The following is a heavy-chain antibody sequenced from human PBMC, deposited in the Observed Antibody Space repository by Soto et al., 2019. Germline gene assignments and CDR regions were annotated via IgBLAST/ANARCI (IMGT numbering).Heavy chain of an antibody. D-gene: IGHD3-16*01. CDR2: MRPNSGGA. Sequence: GASVKVSCKASGYTFTGYYLHWIRQAPGQGLEWMGWMRPNSGGANYAQKFQGRVSMTRDTSISTFYMELSRLRSDDTAVYYCARDPHEGVYDYWGQGTLVTRLL. CDR1: GYTFTGYY. J-gene: IGHJ4*02. V-gene: IGHV1-2*02. CDR3: ARDPHEGVYDY.